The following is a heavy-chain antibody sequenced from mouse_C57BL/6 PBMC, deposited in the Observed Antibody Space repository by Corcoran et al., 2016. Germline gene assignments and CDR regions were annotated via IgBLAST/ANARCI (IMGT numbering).Heavy chain of an antibody. Sequence: EVHLQQSGPVLVKPGASVKMSCKASGYTFTDYYMNWVKQSHGKSLEWIGVINPYNGGTSYNQKFKGKATLTVDKSSSTAYMELNSLTSEDSAVYYCARGLRLGPYAMDYWGQGTSVTVSS. CDR2: INPYNGGT. D-gene: IGHD4-1*01. J-gene: IGHJ4*01. V-gene: IGHV1-19*01. CDR3: ARGLRLGPYAMDY. CDR1: GYTFTDYY.